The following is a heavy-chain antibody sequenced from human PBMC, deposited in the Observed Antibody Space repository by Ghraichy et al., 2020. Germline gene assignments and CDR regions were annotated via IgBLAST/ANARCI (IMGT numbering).Heavy chain of an antibody. CDR3: ARGGKFGVVTPPDY. CDR2: ISSSSSTI. J-gene: IGHJ4*02. V-gene: IGHV3-48*02. D-gene: IGHD3-3*01. CDR1: GFTFSSYS. Sequence: LSLTCAASGFTFSSYSMNWVRQAPGKGLEWVSYISSSSSTIYYADSVKGRFTISRDNAKNSLYLQMNSLRDEDTAVYYCARGGKFGVVTPPDYWGQGTLVTVSS.